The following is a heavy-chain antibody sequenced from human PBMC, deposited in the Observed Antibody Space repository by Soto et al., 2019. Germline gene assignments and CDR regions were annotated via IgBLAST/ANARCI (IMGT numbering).Heavy chain of an antibody. V-gene: IGHV1-2*04. CDR2: INPNSGGT. D-gene: IGHD5-12*01. CDR3: ARAGSSGYDLHFYYYGMDV. CDR1: GYTFTGYY. Sequence: QVQLVQSGAEVKKPGASVKVSCKASGYTFTGYYMHWVRQAPGQGLEWMGWINPNSGGTNYAQKFQGWVTMTRDTSISTAYMELSRLRSDDTAVYYCARAGSSGYDLHFYYYGMDVWGQGTTVTVSS. J-gene: IGHJ6*02.